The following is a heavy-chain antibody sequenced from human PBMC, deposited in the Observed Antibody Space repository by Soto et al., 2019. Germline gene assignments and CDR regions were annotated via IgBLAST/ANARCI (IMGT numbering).Heavy chain of an antibody. CDR1: GFTVSSNY. V-gene: IGHV3-53*04. CDR2: IYSGGST. J-gene: IGHJ3*02. CDR3: ASGWRVDAFDI. D-gene: IGHD3-3*01. Sequence: EVQLVESGGGLVQPGGSLRLSCAASGFTVSSNYMSWVRQAPGKGLEWVSVIYSGGSTYYADSVKGRFTISRHNSKNTRYLQMNSLREENTAVYSSASGWRVDAFDIWGQGTMVTVSS.